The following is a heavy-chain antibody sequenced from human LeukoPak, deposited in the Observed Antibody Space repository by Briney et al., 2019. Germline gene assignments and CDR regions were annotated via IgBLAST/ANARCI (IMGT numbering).Heavy chain of an antibody. D-gene: IGHD2-21*01. CDR3: ARDHVVPGLVFDH. CDR2: IGLRGTTI. Sequence: GGSLRLSCTSSGFTFSDHHMSWIRQAPGKGLEGVSRIGLRGTTIEYAESVKGRFTISRDDAKNSLYLQMSGLRAEDTAIYYCARDHVVPGLVFDHWGQGTLVSVS. V-gene: IGHV3-11*04. CDR1: GFTFSDHH. J-gene: IGHJ4*02.